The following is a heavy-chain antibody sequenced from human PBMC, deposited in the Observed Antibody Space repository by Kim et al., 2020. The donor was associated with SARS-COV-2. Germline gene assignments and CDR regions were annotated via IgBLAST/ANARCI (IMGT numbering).Heavy chain of an antibody. Sequence: SETLSLTCTVSGGSISSGGYYWSWIRQHPGKGLEWIGYIYYSGSTYYNPSLKSRVTISVDTSKNQFSLKLSSVTAADTAVYYCARVSLYSSSVDYWGQGTLVTVSS. CDR1: GGSISSGGYY. D-gene: IGHD6-6*01. J-gene: IGHJ4*02. CDR2: IYYSGST. CDR3: ARVSLYSSSVDY. V-gene: IGHV4-31*03.